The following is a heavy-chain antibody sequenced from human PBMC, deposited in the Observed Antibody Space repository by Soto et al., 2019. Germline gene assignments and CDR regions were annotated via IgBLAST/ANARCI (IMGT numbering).Heavy chain of an antibody. CDR2: IYPGDSDT. V-gene: IGHV5-51*01. Sequence: PGESLKISCRASGYSFTSYWIGWVRQMPGKGLEWMGIIYPGDSDTRYSPSFQGQVTISADKFITTAYLQWSSLKASDTAVYYCARGLTTSTWLYGLDVWGQGTTVTVSS. J-gene: IGHJ6*02. D-gene: IGHD4-4*01. CDR3: ARGLTTSTWLYGLDV. CDR1: GYSFTSYW.